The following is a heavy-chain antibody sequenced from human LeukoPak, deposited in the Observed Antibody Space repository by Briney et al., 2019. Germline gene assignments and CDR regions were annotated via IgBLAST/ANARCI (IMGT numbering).Heavy chain of an antibody. Sequence: SETLSLTCTVSGGSISSGGYYWSWIRQPPGKGLEWIGYIYHSGSTYYNPSLKSRATISVDTSKNQFSLKLSSVTAADTAVYYCARNSLERAFDIWGQGTMVTVSS. V-gene: IGHV4-30-2*01. CDR3: ARNSLERAFDI. CDR2: IYHSGST. CDR1: GGSISSGGYY. D-gene: IGHD6-6*01. J-gene: IGHJ3*02.